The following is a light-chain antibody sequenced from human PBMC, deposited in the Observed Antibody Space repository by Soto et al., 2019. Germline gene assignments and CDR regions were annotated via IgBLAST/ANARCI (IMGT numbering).Light chain of an antibody. V-gene: IGKV3-20*01. Sequence: EIVLTQSPGTLSLSPGERATLSCRSSQSVGSNYLAWYQQKPGQAPRLIVYGASSRATGIPDRFSGSGSGTDFTLTISRLEPEDFAVYYCQQYGSSSYTFGQGTKLEIK. CDR3: QQYGSSSYT. CDR1: QSVGSNY. CDR2: GAS. J-gene: IGKJ2*01.